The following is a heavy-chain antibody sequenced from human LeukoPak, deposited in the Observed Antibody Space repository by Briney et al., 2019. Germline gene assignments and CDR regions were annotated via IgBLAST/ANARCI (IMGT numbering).Heavy chain of an antibody. CDR1: GGSISSYY. CDR3: AIGHREYNPIDY. D-gene: IGHD1-14*01. J-gene: IGHJ4*02. CDR2: IYYSGST. V-gene: IGHV4-59*01. Sequence: SETLSLTCTVSGGSISSYYWSWIRQPPGKGLEWIGYIYYSGSTNYNPSLKSRVTISVDTSKNQFSLKLSSVTAADTAVYYCAIGHREYNPIDYWGQGTLVTVSS.